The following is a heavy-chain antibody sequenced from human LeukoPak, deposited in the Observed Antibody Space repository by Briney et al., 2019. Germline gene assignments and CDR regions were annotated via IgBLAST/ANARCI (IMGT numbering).Heavy chain of an antibody. Sequence: GASVKLSCKAFGYTFTGYWMHWVRQAPGQGPEWMGVVSPSGGSTIYAQKFKGRVTLTRDMSTSTDYLELSSLRSEDTAVYYCARDNSVRDEAWWFNPWGQGTLVTVSS. CDR3: ARDNSVRDEAWWFNP. V-gene: IGHV1-46*01. CDR2: VSPSGGST. J-gene: IGHJ5*02. D-gene: IGHD5-24*01. CDR1: GYTFTGYW.